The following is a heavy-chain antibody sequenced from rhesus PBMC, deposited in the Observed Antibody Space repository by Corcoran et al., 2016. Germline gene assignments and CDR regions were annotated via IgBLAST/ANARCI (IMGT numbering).Heavy chain of an antibody. D-gene: IGHD6-31*01. CDR2: YSINGGGSK. CDR1: GFTFSSYG. J-gene: IGHJ4*01. Sequence: EVQLVESGGGLVQPGGSLRLSCAASGFTFSSYGMSWIRQAPGKGLEWVLYSINGGGSKYSADSVKGRFTISSDNSKNTLCLQMNSLRAEDTAVYYCAKQRLALDYWGQGVLVTVSS. CDR3: AKQRLALDY. V-gene: IGHV3S5*01.